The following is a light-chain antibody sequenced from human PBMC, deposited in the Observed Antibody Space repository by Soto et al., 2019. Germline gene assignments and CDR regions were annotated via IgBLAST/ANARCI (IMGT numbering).Light chain of an antibody. V-gene: IGLV1-40*01. CDR3: QSYDSSLSGSV. Sequence: QSVLTQPPSVSGAPGPRVTLSCTGSSSNIGAGYDVHWYQQLPGTAPKLLIYGNSNRPSGVPDRFSGSKSGTSASLAITGLQAEDEADYYCQSYDSSLSGSVFGGGTQLT. J-gene: IGLJ2*01. CDR1: SSNIGAGYD. CDR2: GNS.